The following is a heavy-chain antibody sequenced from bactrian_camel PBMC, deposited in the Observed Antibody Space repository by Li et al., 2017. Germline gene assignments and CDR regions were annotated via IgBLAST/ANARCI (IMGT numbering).Heavy chain of an antibody. J-gene: IGHJ4*01. Sequence: HVQLVESGGGSVQAGGSLRLSCASSGNSFSRNYMAWFRQAPGKEREGVAGIDRYNTSYYSDSVKGRFTISRDNAKTTLYLQMNSLKPEDTGMYYCAAMEWPFPETRMLAEGEIKVWGQGTQVTVS. CDR3: AAMEWPFPETRMLAEGEIKV. V-gene: IGHV3S53*01. CDR2: IDRYNTS. CDR1: GNSFSRNY. D-gene: IGHD1*01.